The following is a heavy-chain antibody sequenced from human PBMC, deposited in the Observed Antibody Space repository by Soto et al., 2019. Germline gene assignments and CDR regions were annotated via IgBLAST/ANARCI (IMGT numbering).Heavy chain of an antibody. CDR1: GASIGSTGPY. V-gene: IGHV4-31*03. Sequence: SETLSLTCSVSGASIGSTGPYWSWIRQLPGKGLEWIGYIYYTGTTYYNPSLESRLTISIDTSKNQVSLNLTSVTAADTAVYYCAAAEREWRQGTLV. CDR3: AAAERE. CDR2: IYYTGTT. J-gene: IGHJ4*02. D-gene: IGHD6-25*01.